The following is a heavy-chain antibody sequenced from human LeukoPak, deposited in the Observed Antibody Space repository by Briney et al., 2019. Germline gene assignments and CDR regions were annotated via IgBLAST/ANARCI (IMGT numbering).Heavy chain of an antibody. CDR3: ARRYTYGRTDY. V-gene: IGHV5-51*01. D-gene: IGHD5-18*01. J-gene: IGHJ4*02. CDR1: GYRFTSYW. CDR2: FYPGDSYP. Sequence: GESLKISCKGSGYRFTSYWIVWVRQMPGKGLEWMELFYPGDSYPRYRPSFQGQSTNSADKSISTDYMQWSSLEASDTAMYYCARRYTYGRTDYWGQGTLVTVSS.